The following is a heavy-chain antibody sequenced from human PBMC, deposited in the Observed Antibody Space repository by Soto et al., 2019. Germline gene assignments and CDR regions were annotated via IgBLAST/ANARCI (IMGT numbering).Heavy chain of an antibody. CDR1: GGSISSHGYY. CDR3: ARHAGGVSQIDY. D-gene: IGHD1-26*01. J-gene: IGHJ4*02. CDR2: IYYSGTT. V-gene: IGHV4-39*01. Sequence: SETLSLTCTVSGGSISSHGYYWGWIRQPPGKGLEWIGTIYYSGTTFYNPSLKGRVTISVDTSKNQLSLKLSSVTAADTAVDYCARHAGGVSQIDYWGQGTLVTVSS.